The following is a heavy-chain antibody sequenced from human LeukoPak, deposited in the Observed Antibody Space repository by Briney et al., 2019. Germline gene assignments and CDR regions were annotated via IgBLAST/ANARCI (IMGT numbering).Heavy chain of an antibody. J-gene: IGHJ4*02. CDR1: GDSVTGYF. Sequence: SETLSLTCTVFGDSVTGYFLNWVRQPPGKGLEWIGHIYKIGTTNYNPSLKSRLTISADTSKNQFSLKLSSVTAADTAVYYCARGVTILFSTGHFDYWGQGTLVTVSS. V-gene: IGHV4-59*02. D-gene: IGHD3-3*01. CDR2: IYKIGTT. CDR3: ARGVTILFSTGHFDY.